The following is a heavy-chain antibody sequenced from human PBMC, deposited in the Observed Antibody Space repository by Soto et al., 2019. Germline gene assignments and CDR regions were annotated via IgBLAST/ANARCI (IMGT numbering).Heavy chain of an antibody. Sequence: ASVKVSCKASGYSFTDYHIHWVRQAPGQGLEWLGRINPKSGGTSTAQKFQGWVTMTTDASISTASMELTRLTSDDTAIYYCARGDSTDCSNGVCSFFYNHDMDVWGQGTTVTVSS. CDR2: INPKSGGT. CDR1: GYSFTDYH. D-gene: IGHD2-8*01. V-gene: IGHV1-2*04. J-gene: IGHJ6*02. CDR3: ARGDSTDCSNGVCSFFYNHDMDV.